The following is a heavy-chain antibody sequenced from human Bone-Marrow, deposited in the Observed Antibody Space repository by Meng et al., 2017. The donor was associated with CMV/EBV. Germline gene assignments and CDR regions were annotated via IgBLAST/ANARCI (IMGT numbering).Heavy chain of an antibody. D-gene: IGHD2-2*02. CDR1: GYTFTSYY. V-gene: IGHV1-46*01. J-gene: IGHJ6*02. Sequence: ASVKVSRKASGYTFTSYYMHWVRQAPGQGLEWMGIINPSGGSTSYAQKFQGRVTMTRDTPTSTVYMELSSLRSEDTAVYYCARDYIVVVPAAINDYYYYGMDVWGQGTTVTVSS. CDR2: INPSGGST. CDR3: ARDYIVVVPAAINDYYYYGMDV.